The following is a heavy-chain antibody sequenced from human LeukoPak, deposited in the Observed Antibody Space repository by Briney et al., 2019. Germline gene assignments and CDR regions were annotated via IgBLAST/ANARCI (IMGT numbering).Heavy chain of an antibody. CDR1: GFTFSSYI. CDR3: ARGDYYYDSSGYYGAFDI. V-gene: IGHV3-48*04. Sequence: GGSLRLSCAASGFTFSSYIMNWVRQAPGKGLEWVSYISSSSSTIYYADSVKGRFTISRDNAKNSLYLQMNSLRAEDTAVYYCARGDYYYDSSGYYGAFDIWGQGTMVTVSS. CDR2: ISSSSSTI. J-gene: IGHJ3*02. D-gene: IGHD3-22*01.